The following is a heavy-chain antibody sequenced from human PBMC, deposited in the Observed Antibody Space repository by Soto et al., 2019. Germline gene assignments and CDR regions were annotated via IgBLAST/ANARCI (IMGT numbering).Heavy chain of an antibody. Sequence: GGSMRLSCAASGLTLSDAWMSWVRQAPGKGLEWVGRIKSKTDGGKTDYPAPVSGRFTSSRDDSKNTLYLQMNSLKTEDTAVYFCNRESRDRSGWYGAFHIWGQGQMGTVS. CDR2: IKSKTDGGKT. V-gene: IGHV3-15*01. CDR3: NRESRDRSGWYGAFHI. CDR1: GLTLSDAW. D-gene: IGHD6-19*01. J-gene: IGHJ3*02.